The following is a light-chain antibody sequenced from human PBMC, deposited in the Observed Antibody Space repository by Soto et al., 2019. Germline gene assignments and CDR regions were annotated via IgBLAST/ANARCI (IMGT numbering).Light chain of an antibody. CDR3: QQRSDWPST. Sequence: EIVLTQSPATLSLSPGDRATLSCRASQSVSSYLAWYQQKPGQAPRLLIYDASNRAAGIPARXXXXXXXXXXXXXITSLEPEDFAVYYCQQRSDWPSTFGGGTKVEIK. CDR1: QSVSSY. V-gene: IGKV3D-11*02. CDR2: DAS. J-gene: IGKJ4*01.